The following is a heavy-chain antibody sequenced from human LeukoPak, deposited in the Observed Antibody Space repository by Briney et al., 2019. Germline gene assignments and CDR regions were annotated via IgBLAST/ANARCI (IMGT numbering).Heavy chain of an antibody. CDR1: GGSISSSSYY. V-gene: IGHV4-39*07. CDR2: IYYSGST. CDR3: ARDPQVKDIVVVPAASILMDV. D-gene: IGHD2-2*01. J-gene: IGHJ6*03. Sequence: PSETLSLTCTVSGGSISSSSYYWGWIRQPPGKGLEWIGSIYYSGSTYYNPSLKSRVTISVDTSKNQFSLKLSSVTAADTAVYYCARDPQVKDIVVVPAASILMDVWGKGTTVTVSS.